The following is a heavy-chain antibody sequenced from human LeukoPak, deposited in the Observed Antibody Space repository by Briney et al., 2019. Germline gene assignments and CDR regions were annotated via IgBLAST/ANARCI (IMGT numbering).Heavy chain of an antibody. CDR3: ARNFDS. D-gene: IGHD2/OR15-2a*01. CDR2: ITSSSTI. Sequence: PGGSLRLSCAASGFTFTSYTMNWVRQAPGKGLEWVSYITSSSTIYYADSVKGRFTMSRDNAENSLYLQMNSLRAEDTAVYYCARNFDSWGQGTLVTVSS. J-gene: IGHJ4*02. V-gene: IGHV3-48*01. CDR1: GFTFTSYT.